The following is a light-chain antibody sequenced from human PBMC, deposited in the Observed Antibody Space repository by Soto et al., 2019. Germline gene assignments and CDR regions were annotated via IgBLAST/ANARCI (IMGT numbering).Light chain of an antibody. Sequence: DIQMTQSPSTLAASVGDRVTITCRASQSISSWLAWYQQKPGKDPKLLIYDASSLESGVPTRFSGSGSGTEFNLTISSLQPDDFATYYCQQDNSYYTFGQGTKLEIK. CDR3: QQDNSYYT. CDR1: QSISSW. CDR2: DAS. V-gene: IGKV1-5*01. J-gene: IGKJ2*01.